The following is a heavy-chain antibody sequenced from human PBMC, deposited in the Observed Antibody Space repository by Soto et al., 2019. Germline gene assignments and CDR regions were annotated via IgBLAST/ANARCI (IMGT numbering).Heavy chain of an antibody. V-gene: IGHV3-30-3*01. CDR1: GFTFSNYW. D-gene: IGHD6-19*01. Sequence: PGGSLRLSCAASGFTFSNYWMHWVRQAPGKGLEWVAGISVDGGSQHYPDAVKGRLTVSRDNSKNTLYLEMKAEDTAVYYCAREGYGSGWAGLFDIWAQGTMVTVSS. J-gene: IGHJ3*02. CDR3: AREGYGSGWAGLFDI. CDR2: ISVDGGSQ.